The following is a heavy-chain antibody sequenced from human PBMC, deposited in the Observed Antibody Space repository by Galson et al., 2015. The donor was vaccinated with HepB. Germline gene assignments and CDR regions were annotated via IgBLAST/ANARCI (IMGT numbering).Heavy chain of an antibody. J-gene: IGHJ6*02. Sequence: SLRLSCAASGFTFSSYGMHWVRQAPGKGLEWVAVISYDGSNKYYADSVKGRFTISRDNSKNTLYLQMNSLRAEDTAVYYCAKDGRGVTHHYYYGMDVWGQGTTVTVSS. CDR2: ISYDGSNK. V-gene: IGHV3-30*18. CDR3: AKDGRGVTHHYYYGMDV. CDR1: GFTFSSYG. D-gene: IGHD4-23*01.